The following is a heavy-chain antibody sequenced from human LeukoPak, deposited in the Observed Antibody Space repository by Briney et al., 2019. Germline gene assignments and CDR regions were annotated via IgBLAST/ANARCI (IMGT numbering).Heavy chain of an antibody. V-gene: IGHV4-34*01. CDR3: ARDPPRYCTNGVCYYPPFDY. Sequence: PSETLSLTCAVYGGSFSGNYWSWIRQPPGKGLEWIGEINHSGSTNYNPSLKSRVTISVDTSKNQFSLKLSSVTAADTAVYYCARDPPRYCTNGVCYYPPFDYWGQGTLVTVSS. CDR1: GGSFSGNY. D-gene: IGHD2-8*01. CDR2: INHSGST. J-gene: IGHJ4*02.